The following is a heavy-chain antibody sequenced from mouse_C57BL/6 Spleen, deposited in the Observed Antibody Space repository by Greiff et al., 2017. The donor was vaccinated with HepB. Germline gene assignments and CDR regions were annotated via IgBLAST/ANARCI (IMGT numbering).Heavy chain of an antibody. J-gene: IGHJ4*01. CDR1: GYTFTSYW. D-gene: IGHD1-1*01. V-gene: IGHV1-69*01. CDR3: ARGATVGAMDY. Sequence: VQLQQSGAELVMPGASVKLSCKASGYTFTSYWMHWVKQRPGQGLEWIGEIDPSDSYTNYNQKFKGKSTLTVDKSSSTAYMQLSSLTSEDSAVYYCARGATVGAMDYWGQGTSVTVSS. CDR2: IDPSDSYT.